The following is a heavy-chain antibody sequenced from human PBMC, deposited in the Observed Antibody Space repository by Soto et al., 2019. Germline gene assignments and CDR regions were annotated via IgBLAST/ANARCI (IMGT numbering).Heavy chain of an antibody. V-gene: IGHV4-31*03. J-gene: IGHJ6*02. Sequence: QVQLQESGPGLVKPSQTLSLTCTVSGGSISSGGYFWSWIRQHPGKGLEWFGFIYYSGSTYYNPSLKSRVTLSVDTSKNQFSLKRSSVAAAGTAVYYWAREGAAPYYYYGMDVWGQGTTVTVSS. D-gene: IGHD6-6*01. CDR3: AREGAAPYYYYGMDV. CDR2: IYYSGST. CDR1: GGSISSGGYF.